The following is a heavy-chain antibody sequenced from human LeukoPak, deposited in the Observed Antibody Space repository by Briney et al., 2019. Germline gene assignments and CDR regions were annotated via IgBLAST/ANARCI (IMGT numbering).Heavy chain of an antibody. D-gene: IGHD3-3*01. Sequence: SVKVSCKASGGTFSSYAISWVRQAPGQGLEWMGGIIPIFGTANYAQTFQGRVTITTDESTSTAYMELSSLRSEDTAVYYCARSRRITIFGVVIPRGWFDPWGQGTLVTVSS. CDR3: ARSRRITIFGVVIPRGWFDP. V-gene: IGHV1-69*05. J-gene: IGHJ5*02. CDR1: GGTFSSYA. CDR2: IIPIFGTA.